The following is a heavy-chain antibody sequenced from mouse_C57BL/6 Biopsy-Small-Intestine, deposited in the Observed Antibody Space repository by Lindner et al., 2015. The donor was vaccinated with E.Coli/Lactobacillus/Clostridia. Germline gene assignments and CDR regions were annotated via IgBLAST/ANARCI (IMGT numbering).Heavy chain of an antibody. Sequence: VQLQESGPELVKPGASVKMSCKASGFSFTGYNMHWVKQSHGKSLEWIGYIDPYNGATNNNQKFKGKATLTVDKSSSTAYMQLNSLTSEDSAVYYCASYSNYWFAYWGQGTLVTVSA. D-gene: IGHD2-5*01. CDR2: IDPYNGAT. V-gene: IGHV1S135*01. J-gene: IGHJ3*01. CDR1: GFSFTGYN. CDR3: ASYSNYWFAY.